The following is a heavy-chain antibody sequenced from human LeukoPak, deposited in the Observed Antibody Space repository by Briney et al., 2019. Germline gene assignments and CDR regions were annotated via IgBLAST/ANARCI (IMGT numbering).Heavy chain of an antibody. CDR3: ARVGDHFHWYLDL. CDR1: AFTGSTNY. D-gene: IGHD3-3*02. J-gene: IGHJ2*01. CDR2: LYSGSST. Sequence: GCSLWLSCATSAFTGSTNYMNWVHQAPGKGLECGSILYSGSSTYYADSVEGRFTISRDSSKNTLFLQMNDLRAEDTAVYYCARVGDHFHWYLDLWGRGTLVTVSS. V-gene: IGHV3-53*01.